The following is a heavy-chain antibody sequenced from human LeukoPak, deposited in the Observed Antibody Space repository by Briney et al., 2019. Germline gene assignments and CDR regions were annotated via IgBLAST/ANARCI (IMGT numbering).Heavy chain of an antibody. V-gene: IGHV3-23*01. D-gene: IGHD6-6*01. CDR2: ISGSGGST. J-gene: IGHJ4*02. CDR3: ATLGGLAARAFDY. Sequence: PGGSLRLSCAASGFTFSSYGMHWVRQAPGKGLEWVSAISGSGGSTYYADSVKGRFTISRDNSQNMLYLEMNSLRVEDTAVYYCATLGGLAARAFDYWGQGTLVTVSS. CDR1: GFTFSSYG.